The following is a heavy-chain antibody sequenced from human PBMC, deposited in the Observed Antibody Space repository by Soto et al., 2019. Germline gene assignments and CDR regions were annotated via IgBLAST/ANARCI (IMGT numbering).Heavy chain of an antibody. J-gene: IGHJ6*02. V-gene: IGHV1-18*01. Sequence: ASLKVSCKASGYTFSHYGIGWVRQAPGQGLEWMGWISAYNGNTHYAEKLQGRLTMTTDTSTSTADMELRSLRSDDTAVYYCARGGQECSTTSCAYIYDGMDVWGLGTTVTVSS. D-gene: IGHD2-2*01. CDR1: GYTFSHYG. CDR3: ARGGQECSTTSCAYIYDGMDV. CDR2: ISAYNGNT.